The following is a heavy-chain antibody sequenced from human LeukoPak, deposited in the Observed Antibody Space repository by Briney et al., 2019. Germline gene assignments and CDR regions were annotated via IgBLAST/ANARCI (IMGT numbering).Heavy chain of an antibody. CDR1: GGTFSSYA. CDR2: IIPIFGTA. J-gene: IGHJ3*02. Sequence: SVKVSCKASGGTFSSYAISWVRQAPGQGLEWMGGIIPIFGTANYAQKFQGRVTITADESTSTAYMELSSLRSEDTAVYYCARDVAIAAAGKDAFDIWGQGTMVTVSS. V-gene: IGHV1-69*13. D-gene: IGHD6-13*01. CDR3: ARDVAIAAAGKDAFDI.